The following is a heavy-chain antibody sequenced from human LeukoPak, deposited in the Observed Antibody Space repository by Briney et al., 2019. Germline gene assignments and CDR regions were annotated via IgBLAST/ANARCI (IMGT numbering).Heavy chain of an antibody. CDR2: ISGSGVST. Sequence: PGGSLRLSCAGSGFTFSTYAMSWVRQAPGKGLEWVSGISGSGVSTYYADSVKGRFTISRDNSKNTLSLQMNSLRAEDTAVYYCAKRASGSGTSLYYFDYWGQGTLVTVSS. CDR1: GFTFSTYA. D-gene: IGHD3-10*01. J-gene: IGHJ4*02. CDR3: AKRASGSGTSLYYFDY. V-gene: IGHV3-23*01.